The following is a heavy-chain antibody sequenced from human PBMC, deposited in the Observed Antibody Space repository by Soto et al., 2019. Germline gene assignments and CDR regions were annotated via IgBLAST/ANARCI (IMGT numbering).Heavy chain of an antibody. V-gene: IGHV1-69*01. J-gene: IGHJ4*02. CDR1: GGTFSSYA. Sequence: QVQLVQSVAEVKKPGSSVKVSCKAAGGTFSSYAISWVRQAPGQGLEWLGGIIPIFATSNYAQKFQGRVTITADESTTTAYMELSSLRSEDTAVYYCARGVEHSGYDFFYWGQGTLVTVSS. CDR2: IIPIFATS. CDR3: ARGVEHSGYDFFY. D-gene: IGHD5-12*01.